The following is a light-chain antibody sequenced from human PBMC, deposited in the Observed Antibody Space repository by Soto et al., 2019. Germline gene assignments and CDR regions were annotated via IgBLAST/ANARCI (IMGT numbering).Light chain of an antibody. Sequence: DIQMTQSPSSLSASVGDRVTITCQASQVISKFLNWYQLKPGKAPKLLIFDASELETGVTSRFSGRRSGTDFSFTISSLQPEDIATYYCQQYDNYPLTFGGGTKVESK. V-gene: IGKV1-33*01. J-gene: IGKJ4*01. CDR1: QVISKF. CDR3: QQYDNYPLT. CDR2: DAS.